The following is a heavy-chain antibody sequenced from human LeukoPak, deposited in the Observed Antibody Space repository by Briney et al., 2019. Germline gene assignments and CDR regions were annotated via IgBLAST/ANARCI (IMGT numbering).Heavy chain of an antibody. Sequence: GGSLRLSCAASGFTFSSYSMNWVRQAPGKGLEWVSSISSSSSYIYYADSVKGRFTISRDNAKNSLYLQMNSLRAEDTAVYYCARDPDPVLGYCSSTSCYGSYWGQGTLVTVSS. CDR2: ISSSSSYI. J-gene: IGHJ4*02. V-gene: IGHV3-21*01. CDR1: GFTFSSYS. CDR3: ARDPDPVLGYCSSTSCYGSY. D-gene: IGHD2-2*01.